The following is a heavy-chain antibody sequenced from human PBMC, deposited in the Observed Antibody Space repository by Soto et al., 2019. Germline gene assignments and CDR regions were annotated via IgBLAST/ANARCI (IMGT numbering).Heavy chain of an antibody. CDR2: INSNGRST. Sequence: VGSLRLSCAASGFTISNYWMHWVRQVPGKGLVWVSRINSNGRSTNYADSVKGRFTISRDNATNTLHLQMDSLRAEDTAMYFCARGGAARAYYYYGLDVWGQGTTVTVSS. D-gene: IGHD6-6*01. CDR1: GFTISNYW. CDR3: ARGGAARAYYYYGLDV. V-gene: IGHV3-74*01. J-gene: IGHJ6*02.